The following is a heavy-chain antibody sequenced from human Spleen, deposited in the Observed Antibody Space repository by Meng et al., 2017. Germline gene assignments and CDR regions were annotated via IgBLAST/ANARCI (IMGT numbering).Heavy chain of an antibody. D-gene: IGHD1-26*01. Sequence: EGERVGSGGGLVQPGGSLTLSCAASGFTFGSYAMSWVRQAPGKGLEWVSAISGSGGSTYYADSMKGRFAISRDNVKNTLFLQMTSLRVEDTAVYHCVKERVGAWGQGTLVTVSS. CDR3: VKERVGA. CDR2: ISGSGGST. V-gene: IGHV3-23*04. J-gene: IGHJ5*02. CDR1: GFTFGSYA.